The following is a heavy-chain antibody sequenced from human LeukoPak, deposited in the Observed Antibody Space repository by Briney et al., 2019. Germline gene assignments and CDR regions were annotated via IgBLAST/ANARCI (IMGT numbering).Heavy chain of an antibody. J-gene: IGHJ4*02. CDR3: AKDLTELTLALNC. D-gene: IGHD3-9*01. CDR2: ISNDGTRK. Sequence: GVAVRLSCAASGFPFSSYGMAWVRQAPGKGLEWMAVISNDGTRKYYADSVKGRFTISRDNSKNTLYLQMNSLRVEDMAVYYCAKDLTELTLALNCWGQGTLVTVSS. CDR1: GFPFSSYG. V-gene: IGHV3-30*18.